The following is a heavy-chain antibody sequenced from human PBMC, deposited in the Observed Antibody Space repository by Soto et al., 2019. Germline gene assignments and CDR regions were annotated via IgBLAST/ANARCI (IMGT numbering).Heavy chain of an antibody. CDR3: AKGGIAAAVFDY. Sequence: GGSLRLSFGGFGFTFRGHAMSWFRQAPGKGLEWVSAISGGGDNTYYSDSVKGRFTISRDNSNNTLYLQMHSLRAEDTAVYFCAKGGIAAAVFDYWGQGTLVTVSS. V-gene: IGHV3-23*01. CDR1: GFTFRGHA. D-gene: IGHD6-13*01. CDR2: ISGGGDNT. J-gene: IGHJ4*02.